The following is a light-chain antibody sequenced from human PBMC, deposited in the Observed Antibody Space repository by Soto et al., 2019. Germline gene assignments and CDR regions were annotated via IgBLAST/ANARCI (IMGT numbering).Light chain of an antibody. V-gene: IGKV1-9*01. CDR2: GAS. CDR1: QGNNTF. Sequence: IQLTQSPSSLSASVGDRVSISCRASQGNNTFVAWYQQKSGKAPKLLIYGASTLQSGVPSRFSGSGSGTEFTLTISGLQPEDFVLYYCQQYNNWPYTFGQGTKLEIK. J-gene: IGKJ2*01. CDR3: QQYNNWPYT.